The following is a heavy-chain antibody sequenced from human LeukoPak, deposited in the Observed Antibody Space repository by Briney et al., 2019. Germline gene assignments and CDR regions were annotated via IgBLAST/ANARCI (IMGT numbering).Heavy chain of an antibody. CDR3: ARARDSGRLDAFDI. D-gene: IGHD1-26*01. CDR1: GGTFSSYA. V-gene: IGHV1-69*13. J-gene: IGHJ3*02. CDR2: IIPIFGTA. Sequence: SVKVSCKASGGTFSSYAISWVRQAPGQGLEWMGGIIPIFGTANYAQKFQGRVTITADESTSTAYMELSSLRTEDTAVYYCARARDSGRLDAFDIWGQGTMVTVSS.